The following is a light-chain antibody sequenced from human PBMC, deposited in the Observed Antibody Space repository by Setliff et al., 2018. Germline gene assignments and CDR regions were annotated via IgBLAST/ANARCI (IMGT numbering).Light chain of an antibody. Sequence: QSALTQPASVSGSPGQSITFSCTGSSSDVGGYDYVSWYQQHPGKATKLLIYDVPNRPSGVSNRSSGSKSGNTASLTISGLQAEDEAEYFCSSYTVGSTLSVFGTGTKVTVL. CDR1: SSDVGGYDY. CDR2: DVP. J-gene: IGLJ1*01. V-gene: IGLV2-14*03. CDR3: SSYTVGSTLSV.